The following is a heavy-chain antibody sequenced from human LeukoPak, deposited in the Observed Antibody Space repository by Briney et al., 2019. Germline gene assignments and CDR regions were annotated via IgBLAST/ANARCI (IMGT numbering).Heavy chain of an antibody. V-gene: IGHV3-74*01. J-gene: IGHJ4*02. CDR3: ARASSSWFY. D-gene: IGHD6-13*01. CDR2: INSDGSST. CDR1: GFTFDDYA. Sequence: GGSLRLSCAASGFTFDDYAMHWVRQAPGKGLVWVSRINSDGSSTSYADSVKGRFTISRDNAKNTPYLQMNSLRAEDTAVYYCARASSSWFYWGQGTLVTVSS.